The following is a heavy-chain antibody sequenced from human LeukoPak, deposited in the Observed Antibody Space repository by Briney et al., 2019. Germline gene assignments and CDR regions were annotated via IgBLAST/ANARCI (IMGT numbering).Heavy chain of an antibody. J-gene: IGHJ4*02. CDR2: ISSSSSTI. V-gene: IGHV3-48*01. CDR3: ANEDGGPDY. Sequence: PGGSLRLSCAASGFTFSSYAMNWVRQAPGKGLEWVSYISSSSSTIYYADSVKGRFTISRDNAKNTLYLQMSSVRAEDTAVYYCANEDGGPDYWGQGTLVTVSS. CDR1: GFTFSSYA. D-gene: IGHD3-10*01.